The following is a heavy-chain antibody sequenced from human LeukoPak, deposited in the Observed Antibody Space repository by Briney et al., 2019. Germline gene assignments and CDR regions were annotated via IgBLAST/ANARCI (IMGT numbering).Heavy chain of an antibody. J-gene: IGHJ5*02. CDR1: GGSFSGYY. Sequence: SETLSLTCAVYGGSFSGYYWNWIRQSPGRGLEWIGEISHSGSTNYNPSLKSRVTISVDTSENQFSLELTSVTAADTAVYYCARRSRYYYGSGSHYIDWFDPWGQGTRVTVSS. CDR2: ISHSGST. D-gene: IGHD3-10*01. CDR3: ARRSRYYYGSGSHYIDWFDP. V-gene: IGHV4-34*01.